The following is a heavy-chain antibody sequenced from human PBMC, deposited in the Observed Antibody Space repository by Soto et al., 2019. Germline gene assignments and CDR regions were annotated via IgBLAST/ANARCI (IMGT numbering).Heavy chain of an antibody. CDR1: GCSIISSSFH. D-gene: IGHD6-13*01. J-gene: IGHJ5*02. V-gene: IGHV4-39*01. Sequence: SETLSLTCTFSGCSIISSSFHWGWIRQPPGKGLEWIGSIYYSGSTYYSPSLKSRVTISVDTSKNQFSLKLSSVTAADTAVYYCARRERAAGTDWWFDPLGQGTLVTVSS. CDR3: ARRERAAGTDWWFDP. CDR2: IYYSGST.